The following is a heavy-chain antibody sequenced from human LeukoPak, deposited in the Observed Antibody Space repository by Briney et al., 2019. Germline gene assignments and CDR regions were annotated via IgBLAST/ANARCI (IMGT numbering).Heavy chain of an antibody. CDR2: INPNSGGT. D-gene: IGHD6-13*01. V-gene: IGHV1-2*06. CDR1: GYTFTGYY. Sequence: ASVKVSCKASGYTFTGYYMHWVRQAPGQGLEWTGRINPNSGGTNYAQKFQGRVTMTRDTSISTAYMELSRLRSDDTAVYYCARGRGIAAAGTRIDYWGQGTLVTVSS. CDR3: ARGRGIAAAGTRIDY. J-gene: IGHJ4*02.